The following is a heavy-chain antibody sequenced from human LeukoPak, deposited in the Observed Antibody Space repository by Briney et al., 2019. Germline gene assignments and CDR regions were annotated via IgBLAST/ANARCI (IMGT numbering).Heavy chain of an antibody. D-gene: IGHD2-2*01. CDR2: IPYDGSK. CDR3: ARDARLGYCSSTSCYAYYFDY. CDR1: GFTFSSYA. J-gene: IGHJ4*02. Sequence: GGSLRLSCAASGFTFSSYAMHWVRQAPGKGLEWVAVIPYDGSKYYADSVKGRFTISRDNSKNTLYLQMNSLRAEDTAVYYCARDARLGYCSSTSCYAYYFDYWGQGTLVTVSS. V-gene: IGHV3-30*04.